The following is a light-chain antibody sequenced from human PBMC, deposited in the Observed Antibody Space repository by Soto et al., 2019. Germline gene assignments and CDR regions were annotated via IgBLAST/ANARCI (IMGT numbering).Light chain of an antibody. CDR3: QQSYSTPPT. V-gene: IGKV1-39*01. Sequence: DIQMTQSPSSLSASVGDRVTITCRASQSISSYLNWYQQKPGKAPKLLIYTASSVQSGVPSRFSGRASGTDFTLTISILQPEDFATYYCQQSYSTPPTFGEGTKREIK. CDR2: TAS. CDR1: QSISSY. J-gene: IGKJ2*01.